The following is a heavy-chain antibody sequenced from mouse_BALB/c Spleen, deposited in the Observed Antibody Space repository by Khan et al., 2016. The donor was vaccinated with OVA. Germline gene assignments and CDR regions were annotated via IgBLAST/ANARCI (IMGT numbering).Heavy chain of an antibody. CDR3: AISGGNYVPYYAMDY. CDR1: GYTFTSYW. J-gene: IGHJ4*01. D-gene: IGHD2-1*01. CDR2: IDPSNGYT. Sequence: QVQLQQSGAELAKPGASVKMSCKASGYTFTSYWMHWVKQRPGQGLEWIGFIDPSNGYTEYNQKFKDKATLTADKSSSTAYTQLSSLTSEDSAVYFSAISGGNYVPYYAMDYWSQGTSVTVSS. V-gene: IGHV1-7*01.